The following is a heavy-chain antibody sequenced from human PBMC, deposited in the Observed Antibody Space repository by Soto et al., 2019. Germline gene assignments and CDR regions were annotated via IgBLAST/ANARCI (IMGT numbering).Heavy chain of an antibody. V-gene: IGHV4-39*01. J-gene: IGHJ5*02. CDR3: ARHWTTFFGGADPRMYNWFDP. Sequence: SETLSLTCTVSGGSISSSSYYWGWIRQPPGKGLEWIGSIYYSGSTYYNPSLKSRVTISVDTSKNQFSLKLGSVTAADTAVYSCARHWTTFFGGADPRMYNWFDPWGQGTLVTV. CDR2: IYYSGST. CDR1: GGSISSSSYY. D-gene: IGHD3-3*01.